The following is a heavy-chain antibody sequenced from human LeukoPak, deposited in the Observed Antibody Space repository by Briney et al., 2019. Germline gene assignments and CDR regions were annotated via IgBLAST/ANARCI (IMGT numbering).Heavy chain of an antibody. D-gene: IGHD2-15*01. V-gene: IGHV3-21*01. CDR1: GFTFSSYS. CDR3: ARDAPYSYYFDY. Sequence: GGSLRLSCAASGFTFSSYSMNLVRQAPGKGLEWVSSISSSSSYIYYADSVKGRFTISRDNAKNSLYLQMNSLRAEDTAVYYCARDAPYSYYFDYWGQGTLVTVSS. CDR2: ISSSSSYI. J-gene: IGHJ4*02.